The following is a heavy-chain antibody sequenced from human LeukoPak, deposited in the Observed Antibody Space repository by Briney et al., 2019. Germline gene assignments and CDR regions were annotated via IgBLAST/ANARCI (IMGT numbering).Heavy chain of an antibody. D-gene: IGHD1-26*01. J-gene: IGHJ4*02. Sequence: ASVKVSCKASGYTFTNYYMHWVPHAPGQGLEWMGIINPSVDATSYAQKFQSRVTMTRDTSTSTDYMELSSLRSEDTAMYFCARQRGSYSLDYWGQGTLVAVSS. CDR1: GYTFTNYY. CDR2: INPSVDAT. CDR3: ARQRGSYSLDY. V-gene: IGHV1-46*03.